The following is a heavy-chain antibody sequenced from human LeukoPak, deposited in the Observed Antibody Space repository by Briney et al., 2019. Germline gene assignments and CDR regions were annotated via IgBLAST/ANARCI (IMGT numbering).Heavy chain of an antibody. V-gene: IGHV1-69*04. Sequence: GASVKVSCKASGGTFSSYAISWVRQAPGQGLEWMGRIIPILGIANYAQKFQGRVTITADKSTSTAYMELSSLRSEDTAIYYCVKDRPCEFCMPMDAWGQGTTVT. CDR1: GGTFSSYA. CDR2: IIPILGIA. CDR3: VKDRPCEFCMPMDA. J-gene: IGHJ6*02. D-gene: IGHD2-2*01.